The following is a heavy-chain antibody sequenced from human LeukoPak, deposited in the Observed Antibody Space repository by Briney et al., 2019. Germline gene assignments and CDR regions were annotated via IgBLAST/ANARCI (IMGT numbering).Heavy chain of an antibody. CDR3: AKGFYDILTGYYTPFDY. CDR2: ISGSGGST. V-gene: IGHV3-23*01. D-gene: IGHD3-9*01. Sequence: PGGSLRLSCAASGFTFSSDAMSWVRQAPEKGLEWVSAISGSGGSTYYADSVKGRFTISRDNSKNTLYLQMNSLRAEDTAVYYCAKGFYDILTGYYTPFDYWGQGTLVTVSS. J-gene: IGHJ4*02. CDR1: GFTFSSDA.